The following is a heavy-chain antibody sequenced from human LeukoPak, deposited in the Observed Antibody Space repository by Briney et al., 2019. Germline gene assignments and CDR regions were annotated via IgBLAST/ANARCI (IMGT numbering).Heavy chain of an antibody. CDR1: GGCISYYY. D-gene: IGHD6-13*01. J-gene: IGHJ4*02. Sequence: SETLSLTCTVSGGCISYYYWSWIRQAPGTGLELIGYIYSSGSTNYNPSLKSRVTISVDTSKSQFSLMLTSVTAADTAVYYCARFQAAATYFDCWGQGTLVTVSS. CDR3: ARFQAAATYFDC. V-gene: IGHV4-59*01. CDR2: IYSSGST.